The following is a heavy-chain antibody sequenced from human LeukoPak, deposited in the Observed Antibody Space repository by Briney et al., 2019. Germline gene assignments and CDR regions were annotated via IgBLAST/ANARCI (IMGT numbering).Heavy chain of an antibody. D-gene: IGHD2-15*01. CDR3: ARAGYCSGGSCYPSFDYYYYYMDV. J-gene: IGHJ6*03. Sequence: SQTLSLTCTVSGGSLSSGDYYWSWIRQPPGKGLEWIGYIYYSGSTYYNPSLKSRVTISVDTSKNQFSLKLSSVTAADTAVYYCARAGYCSGGSCYPSFDYYYYYMDVWGKGTTVTVSS. V-gene: IGHV4-30-4*08. CDR2: IYYSGST. CDR1: GGSLSSGDYY.